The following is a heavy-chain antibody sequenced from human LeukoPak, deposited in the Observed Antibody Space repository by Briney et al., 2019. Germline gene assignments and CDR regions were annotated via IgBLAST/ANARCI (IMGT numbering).Heavy chain of an antibody. J-gene: IGHJ4*02. CDR1: GFTFTNYW. CDR2: IKQDGNEK. D-gene: IGHD6-13*01. CDR3: ARGGTSGYSSSLHFWGGNYYFDY. V-gene: IGHV3-7*01. Sequence: WGSLRLSCAASGFTFTNYWMSWVRQAPGTGLEWVANIKQDGNEKYYVDSVRGRFTITRDNAKNSLYLQMNSLRAEDTAVYYCARGGTSGYSSSLHFWGGNYYFDYWGQGTLVTVSS.